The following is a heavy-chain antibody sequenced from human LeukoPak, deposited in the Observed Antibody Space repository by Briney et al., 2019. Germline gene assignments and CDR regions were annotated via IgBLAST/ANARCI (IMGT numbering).Heavy chain of an antibody. CDR2: IYHSGST. CDR3: ARHEEITFGRVISTAGFDY. J-gene: IGHJ4*02. CDR1: GYCISSGYY. V-gene: IGHV4-38-2*01. Sequence: PSETLSRTCAVSGYCISSGYYWGWIRQHPGKGLERIGSIYHSGSTYYNPSLKSRVTKSVDTSKNHCSRKLSSVTAADTAVYYCARHEEITFGRVISTAGFDYWGQGTLVTVSS. D-gene: IGHD3-16*02.